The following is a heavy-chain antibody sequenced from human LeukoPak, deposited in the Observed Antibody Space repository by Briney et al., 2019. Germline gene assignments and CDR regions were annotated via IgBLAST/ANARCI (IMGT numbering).Heavy chain of an antibody. Sequence: SETLSLTCTVSGGSISSYYWSWIRQPPGKGLEWIGYIYYSGSTNYNPSLKSRVTISVDTSKNQFSLKLSSVTAADTAVYYCARSREMVRGVRSFDYWGQGTLVTVSS. CDR1: GGSISSYY. CDR2: IYYSGST. J-gene: IGHJ4*02. D-gene: IGHD3-10*01. CDR3: ARSREMVRGVRSFDY. V-gene: IGHV4-59*08.